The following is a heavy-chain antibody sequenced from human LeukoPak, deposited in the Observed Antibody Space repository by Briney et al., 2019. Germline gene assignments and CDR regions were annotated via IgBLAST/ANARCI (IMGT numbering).Heavy chain of an antibody. CDR3: ASFNYDLGCLDY. J-gene: IGHJ4*02. CDR2: IKKDGSEK. Sequence: GGSLRFSFPAPELTFSTNWMSWFRKAPGKGLEWVANIKKDGSEKYYVDSVKGRFTVSRDNAKNTLYLQMDSLRAEDTAVYSCASFNYDLGCLDYWGQGTLVTVSS. D-gene: IGHD3-10*02. V-gene: IGHV3-7*01. CDR1: ELTFSTNW.